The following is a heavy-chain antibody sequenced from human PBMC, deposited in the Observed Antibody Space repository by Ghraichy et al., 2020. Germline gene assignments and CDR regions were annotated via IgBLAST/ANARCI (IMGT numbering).Heavy chain of an antibody. CDR3: TRSYSGSYPADY. CDR1: GFTFGDYA. D-gene: IGHD1-26*01. J-gene: IGHJ4*02. V-gene: IGHV3-49*03. Sequence: GGSLRLSCTASGFTFGDYAMSCFRQAPGKGLEWVGFIRSKAYGGTTEYAASVKGRFTISRDDSKSIAYLQMNSLKTEDTAVYYCTRSYSGSYPADYWGQGTLVTVSS. CDR2: IRSKAYGGTT.